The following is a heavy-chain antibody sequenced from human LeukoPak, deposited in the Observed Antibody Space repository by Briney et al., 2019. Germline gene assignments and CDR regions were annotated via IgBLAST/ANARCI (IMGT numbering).Heavy chain of an antibody. CDR2: IYYSGST. Sequence: SETLSLTCTVSGGSISSGGYYWSWIRQPPRKGLEWIGYIYYSGSTNYNPSLKSRVTISVDTSKNQFSLKLSSVTAADTAVYYCARGAKSRVPAAIILGGYYYMDVWGKGTTVTVSS. J-gene: IGHJ6*03. V-gene: IGHV4-61*08. CDR1: GGSISSGGYY. CDR3: ARGAKSRVPAAIILGGYYYMDV. D-gene: IGHD2-2*01.